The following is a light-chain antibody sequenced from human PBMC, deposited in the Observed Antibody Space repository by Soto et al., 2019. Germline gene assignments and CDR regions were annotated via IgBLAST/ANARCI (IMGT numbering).Light chain of an antibody. J-gene: IGKJ5*01. CDR3: QQLNSSPIT. CDR1: QNIDSY. V-gene: IGKV1-39*01. CDR2: DAS. Sequence: EMTQSQSYLSASVGDRVTITCRASQNIDSYLNWYQQRPGKAPKLLIHDASSLQSGVPSRVSGSGSGTDFALTINSLQTEDFATIYCQQLNSSPITFGQGTRLEIK.